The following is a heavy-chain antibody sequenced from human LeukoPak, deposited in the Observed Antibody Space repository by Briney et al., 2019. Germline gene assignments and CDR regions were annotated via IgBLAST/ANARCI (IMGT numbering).Heavy chain of an antibody. D-gene: IGHD2-15*01. J-gene: IGHJ4*02. CDR3: AREEGGYCSGGSCYHDY. Sequence: QPGGSLRLSCAASGFTFSSYWMSWVRQAPGKGLEWVANIKQDGSEKYYVDSVKGRFTISRDNAKNSLYLQMNSLRAEDTAVYYCAREEGGYCSGGSCYHDYWGQGTLVTVSP. CDR1: GFTFSSYW. V-gene: IGHV3-7*03. CDR2: IKQDGSEK.